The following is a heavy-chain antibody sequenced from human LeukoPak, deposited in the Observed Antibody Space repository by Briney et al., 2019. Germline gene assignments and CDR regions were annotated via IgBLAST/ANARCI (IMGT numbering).Heavy chain of an antibody. CDR2: IYYSGST. Sequence: PSETLSLTCTVSGGSISSSSYYWGWIRQPPGKGLEWIGSIYYSGSTDYNPSLKSRVTISVDTSKNQFSLKLSSVTAADTAVYYCARDFSPRYCSSTSCYDYWGQGTLVTVSS. V-gene: IGHV4-39*07. J-gene: IGHJ4*02. D-gene: IGHD2-2*01. CDR1: GGSISSSSYY. CDR3: ARDFSPRYCSSTSCYDY.